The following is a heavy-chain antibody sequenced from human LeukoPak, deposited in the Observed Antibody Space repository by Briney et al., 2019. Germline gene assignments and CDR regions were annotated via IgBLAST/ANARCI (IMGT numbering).Heavy chain of an antibody. CDR3: ARAPQDSSSWSYYYYYGMDV. J-gene: IGHJ6*02. D-gene: IGHD6-13*01. V-gene: IGHV4-34*01. CDR2: INHSGST. Sequence: SETLSLTCAVYGGSLSGYYWSWIRQPPGKGLEWIGEINHSGSTNYNPSLKSRVTISVDTSKNQFSLKLSSVTAADTAVYYCARAPQDSSSWSYYYYYGMDVWGQGTTVTVSS. CDR1: GGSLSGYY.